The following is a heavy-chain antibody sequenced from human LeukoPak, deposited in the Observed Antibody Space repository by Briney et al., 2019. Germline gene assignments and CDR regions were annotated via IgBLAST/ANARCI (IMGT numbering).Heavy chain of an antibody. CDR2: ISAYNGNT. V-gene: IGHV1-18*01. Sequence: GASVTVSCKASGYTLTSYGISWVRQAPGQGLEWMGWISAYNGNTNYAQKLQGRVTMTTDTSTSTAYMELRSLRSDDTAVYYCARDLSGDSFDPWGQGTLVTVSA. CDR3: ARDLSGDSFDP. D-gene: IGHD2-21*01. J-gene: IGHJ5*02. CDR1: GYTLTSYG.